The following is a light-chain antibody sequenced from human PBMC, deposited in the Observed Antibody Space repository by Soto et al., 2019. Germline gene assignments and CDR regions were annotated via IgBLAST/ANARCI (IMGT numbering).Light chain of an antibody. J-gene: IGLJ3*02. V-gene: IGLV2-23*01. Sequence: QSALTQPASVSGSPGQSITISCTGTSSDVGNYNLVSWYQQHPGKAPKLMIHEGSKRPSGVSNRFSASKSGNTASLTISGLQAEDEADYYCCSYAGSGTGVFGGGTKLTVL. CDR1: SSDVGNYNL. CDR2: EGS. CDR3: CSYAGSGTGV.